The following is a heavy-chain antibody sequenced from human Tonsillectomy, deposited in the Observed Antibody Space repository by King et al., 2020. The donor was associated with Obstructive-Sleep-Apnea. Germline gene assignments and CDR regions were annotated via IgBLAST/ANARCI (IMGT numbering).Heavy chain of an antibody. Sequence: VQLQESGPGLVKPSGNLSLTCAVSGGSISSSNWWSWVRQPPGKGLEWIGEIYHSGSTNYNPSLKSRVTISVDKSKNQFSLKLSSVSAADTAVYYCGRVNPYYCHTNFDYWGQGTLVTVSS. V-gene: IGHV4-4*02. CDR2: IYHSGST. D-gene: IGHD3-10*01. CDR1: GGSISSSNW. CDR3: GRVNPYYCHTNFDY. J-gene: IGHJ4*02.